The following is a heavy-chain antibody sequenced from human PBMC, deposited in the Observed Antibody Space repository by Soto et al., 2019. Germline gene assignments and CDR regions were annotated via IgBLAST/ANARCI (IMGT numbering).Heavy chain of an antibody. Sequence: ASVKVSCKASGGTFSSYAISWVRQAPGQGLEWMGGIIPIFGTANYAQKFQGRVTITADESTSTAYMELSSLRSEDTAVYYCARVTGTTLYNWFDPWGQGTLVTVSS. CDR2: IIPIFGTA. D-gene: IGHD1-20*01. CDR3: ARVTGTTLYNWFDP. CDR1: GGTFSSYA. J-gene: IGHJ5*02. V-gene: IGHV1-69*13.